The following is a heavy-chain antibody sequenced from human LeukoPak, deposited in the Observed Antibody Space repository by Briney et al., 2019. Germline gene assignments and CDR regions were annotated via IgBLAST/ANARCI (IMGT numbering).Heavy chain of an antibody. D-gene: IGHD6-13*01. V-gene: IGHV3-30*02. CDR1: GFTFSNYG. CDR2: IRYDGRNK. CDR3: STGGAAAGHALNI. J-gene: IGHJ3*02. Sequence: PGGSLRLSCAASGFTFSNYGMHWVRQAPGKGLEWVAFIRYDGRNKYHADSVKGRCTISRDSSKDTLYLQMNSLRAGDTAVYYCSTGGAAAGHALNIWGQGTMVTVSS.